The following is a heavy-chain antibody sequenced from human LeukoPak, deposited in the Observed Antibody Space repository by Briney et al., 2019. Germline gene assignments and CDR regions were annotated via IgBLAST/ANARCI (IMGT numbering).Heavy chain of an antibody. D-gene: IGHD2-21*01. CDR2: INHSGST. J-gene: IGHJ4*02. V-gene: IGHV4-34*01. CDR3: ARRFGPLWGPYRFDS. Sequence: SETLSLTCAVYGGSLGGYSWSWIRQPPGKGLEWIGEINHSGSTNYNPSLKSRVTISVDTSKNQFSLKLSSVTAADTAFYYCARRFGPLWGPYRFDSWGQGFLVTVSS. CDR1: GGSLGGYS.